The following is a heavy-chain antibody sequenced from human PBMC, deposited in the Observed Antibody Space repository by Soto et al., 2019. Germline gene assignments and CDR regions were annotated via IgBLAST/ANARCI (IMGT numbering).Heavy chain of an antibody. CDR1: GFTFSSYA. Sequence: EVQLLESGGGLVQPGGSLRLSCAASGFTFSSYAMSWVRQAPGKGLEWVSAISGSGGSTYYADSVKGRFTISRDNSKNTLYLQMNSLRAEDTAVYYCAKLNEDHFLYYDFYSYMDVWGKGTTVTVSS. V-gene: IGHV3-23*01. CDR3: AKLNEDHFLYYDFYSYMDV. CDR2: ISGSGGST. D-gene: IGHD3-3*01. J-gene: IGHJ6*03.